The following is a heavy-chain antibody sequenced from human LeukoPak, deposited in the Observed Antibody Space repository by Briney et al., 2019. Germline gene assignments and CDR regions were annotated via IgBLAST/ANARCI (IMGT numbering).Heavy chain of an antibody. V-gene: IGHV4-31*03. Sequence: SQTLSLTCTVSGGSITSGGYYWSSIRQHPGKGLEWIGYIYYSGSTYYNPSLKSRVTISVDTSKNQYSLKLSSVTAADTAVYYCASVRSETDYYYYYMDVWGKGTTVTVSS. D-gene: IGHD3-10*01. CDR3: ASVRSETDYYYYYMDV. CDR2: IYYSGST. CDR1: GGSITSGGYY. J-gene: IGHJ6*03.